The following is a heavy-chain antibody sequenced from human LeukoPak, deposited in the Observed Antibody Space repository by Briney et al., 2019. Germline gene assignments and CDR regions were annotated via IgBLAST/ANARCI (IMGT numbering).Heavy chain of an antibody. J-gene: IGHJ4*02. V-gene: IGHV3-7*01. CDR1: GFTFSSYW. Sequence: GGSLRLSCAASGFTFSSYWMTWVRQAPEKGLEWVANINQDGSEKYYVDSVKGRFTISRDNAKNSLYLQMNSLRAEDTAVYYCARVYWGRVDYWGQGTLVTVSS. D-gene: IGHD7-27*01. CDR3: ARVYWGRVDY. CDR2: INQDGSEK.